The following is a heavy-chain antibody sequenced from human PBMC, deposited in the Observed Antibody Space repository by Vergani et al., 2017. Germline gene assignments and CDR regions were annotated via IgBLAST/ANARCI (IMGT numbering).Heavy chain of an antibody. Sequence: QLQLQESGPGLVKPSETLSLTCTVSGGSISSSSYYWGWIRQPPGKGLAWIGSIYYSGSTYYNPSLKSRVTISVDTSKNQFSLKLSSGTAADTAVYYGARGSRLELWRNGWFDPWGQGTLVTVSS. J-gene: IGHJ5*02. V-gene: IGHV4-39*07. D-gene: IGHD1-7*01. CDR1: GGSISSSSYY. CDR3: ARGSRLELWRNGWFDP. CDR2: IYYSGST.